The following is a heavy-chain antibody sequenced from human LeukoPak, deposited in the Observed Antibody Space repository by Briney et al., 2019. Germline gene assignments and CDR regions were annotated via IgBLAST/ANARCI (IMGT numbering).Heavy chain of an antibody. CDR1: GFTSSSYA. CDR3: AKRTFGGSYLDY. CDR2: ISGSGGST. J-gene: IGHJ4*02. D-gene: IGHD1-26*01. V-gene: IGHV3-23*01. Sequence: PGGSLRLSCAASGFTSSSYAMSWVRQAPGKGPEWVSVISGSGGSTDYADSVKGRFTISRDNSKNTLYLQMNSLRAEDTAVYYCAKRTFGGSYLDYWGQGTLVTVSS.